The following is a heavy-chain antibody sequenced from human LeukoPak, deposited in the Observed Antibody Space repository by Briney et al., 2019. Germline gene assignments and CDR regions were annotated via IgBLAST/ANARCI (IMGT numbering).Heavy chain of an antibody. V-gene: IGHV4-59*01. CDR2: LSKSGNT. D-gene: IGHD3-9*01. Sequence: SETLSLTCTVSGGSISGYYWSWIRQSPGKGLEWIGYLSKSGNTNYSPSLKSRVTIFGDTSKNQFFLKLSSVTAADTAVYYCARARYVNSFYAFDIWGQGTLVTVSS. J-gene: IGHJ3*02. CDR1: GGSISGYY. CDR3: ARARYVNSFYAFDI.